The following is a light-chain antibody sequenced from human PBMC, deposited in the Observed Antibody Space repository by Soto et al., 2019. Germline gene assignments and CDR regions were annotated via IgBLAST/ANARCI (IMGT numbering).Light chain of an antibody. V-gene: IGLV2-14*03. CDR1: SSDVSGYNY. Sequence: QSVLTQPASVSGSPGQSITISCPGTSSDVSGYNYVSWYQHHPGKAPKLMIFDVSNRPSGVSNRFSGSKSGNTASLTISGVQAEDEADYYCSSYTSSSTLGVFGTGTKVTVL. CDR2: DVS. J-gene: IGLJ1*01. CDR3: SSYTSSSTLGV.